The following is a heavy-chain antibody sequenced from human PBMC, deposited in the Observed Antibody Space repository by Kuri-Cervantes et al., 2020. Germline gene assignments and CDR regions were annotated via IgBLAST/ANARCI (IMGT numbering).Heavy chain of an antibody. CDR2: IYYSGST. J-gene: IGHJ6*02. V-gene: IGHV4-59*01. CDR3: ASSPRYDFWNGYYKTQYGMDV. Sequence: ESLKISCTVSGGSISSYYWSWIRQPPGKGLEWIGYIYYSGSTNYNPSLKSRVTISVDTSKNQFSLKLSSVTAADTAVYYCASSPRYDFWNGYYKTQYGMDVWGQGTTVTVSS. D-gene: IGHD3-3*01. CDR1: GGSISSYY.